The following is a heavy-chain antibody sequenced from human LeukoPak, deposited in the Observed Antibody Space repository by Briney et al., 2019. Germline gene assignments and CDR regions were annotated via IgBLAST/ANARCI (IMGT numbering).Heavy chain of an antibody. CDR1: GFTLSNYW. CDR2: INADGSSA. CDR3: ARDYGRSRDYGMDV. Sequence: GGSLRLSCAASGFTLSNYWMHWVRQAPGKGLVWVSRINADGSSASYADSVKDRFTISRDNAKNTLYLQMNRLRAEDTAMYYCARDYGRSRDYGMDVWGQGTTVTVSS. D-gene: IGHD3-10*01. V-gene: IGHV3-74*01. J-gene: IGHJ6*02.